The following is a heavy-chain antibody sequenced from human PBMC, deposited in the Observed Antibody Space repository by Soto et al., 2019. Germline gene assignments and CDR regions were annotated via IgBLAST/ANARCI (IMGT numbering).Heavy chain of an antibody. CDR1: GFTFSDYS. Sequence: EVQLLESGGGLVQPGGSQRLSCAVYGFTFSDYSMSWVRQAPGKGLEWVSGISGAGGSIYYADSVKGRFTISRDNSRNRLFIQMNSLGVDDTDVYYCSKSLGDKWSTYFFHFWGQGTRVSVSS. CDR2: ISGAGGSI. J-gene: IGHJ4*02. CDR3: SKSLGDKWSTYFFHF. D-gene: IGHD1-26*01. V-gene: IGHV3-23*01.